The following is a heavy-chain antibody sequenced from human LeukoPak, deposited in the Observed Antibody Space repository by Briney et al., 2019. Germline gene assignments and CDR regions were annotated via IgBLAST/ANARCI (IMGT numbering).Heavy chain of an antibody. V-gene: IGHV4-4*08. D-gene: IGHD2-2*01. CDR1: GGSISSYY. Sequence: SETLSLTCTVSGGSISSYYWSWIRRPPGKGLEWIGCIYCSGSTNYNPSLKSRVTISVDTSKNQFSLKLSSVTAADTAVYYCARIPKPFHCSSTSCDETEYRLPIWGQGTMVTVSS. CDR2: IYCSGST. J-gene: IGHJ3*02. CDR3: ARIPKPFHCSSTSCDETEYRLPI.